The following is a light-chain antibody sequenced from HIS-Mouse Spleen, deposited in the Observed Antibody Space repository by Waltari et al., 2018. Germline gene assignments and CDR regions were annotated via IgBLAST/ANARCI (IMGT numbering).Light chain of an antibody. J-gene: IGLJ2*01. CDR3: YSTDSSGNHRV. CDR2: EDS. Sequence: SYELTQPPSVSVSPGQTARITCPGGALPKKYAYWYQQKSCQAPVLVLYEDSKRPSGIPERFSGSSSGTMATLTISGAQVEDEADYYCYSTDSSGNHRVFGGGTKLTVL. V-gene: IGLV3-10*01. CDR1: ALPKKY.